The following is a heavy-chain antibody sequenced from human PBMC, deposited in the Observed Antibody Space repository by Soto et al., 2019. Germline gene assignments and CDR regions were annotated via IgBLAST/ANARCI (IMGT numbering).Heavy chain of an antibody. V-gene: IGHV1-69*01. CDR1: GGTFSSYA. Sequence: QVQLVQSGAEVKKPGSSVKVSCKASGGTFSSYAISWVRQAPGQGLEWMGGIITISDTTNYAQKFQGRVTINADESTSTAYMELSSMRSEDTAVYYCARSQGSSTSLEIYYYYYYGMDVWGQGTTVTVSS. D-gene: IGHD2-2*01. CDR3: ARSQGSSTSLEIYYYYYYGMDV. J-gene: IGHJ6*02. CDR2: IITISDTT.